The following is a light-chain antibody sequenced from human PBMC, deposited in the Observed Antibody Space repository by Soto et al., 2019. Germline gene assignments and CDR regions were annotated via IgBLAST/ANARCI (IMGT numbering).Light chain of an antibody. CDR3: QQYNSYPGT. CDR2: DAS. CDR1: QGISNW. V-gene: IGKV1-5*01. J-gene: IGKJ1*01. Sequence: DIQMTQSPSSVSASVGDRVTITCRASQGISNWLAWYQQKPGKAPKLLIYDASSLESGVPSRFGGSGSGTEFTLTISSLQPDDFATYYCQQYNSYPGTFGQGTKVDIK.